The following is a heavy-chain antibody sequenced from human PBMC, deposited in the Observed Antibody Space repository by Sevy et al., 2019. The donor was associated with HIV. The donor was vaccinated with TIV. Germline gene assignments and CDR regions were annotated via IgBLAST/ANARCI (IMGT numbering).Heavy chain of an antibody. V-gene: IGHV4-31*03. D-gene: IGHD3-16*01. J-gene: IGHJ6*02. CDR2: IYYSGSA. CDR3: ARANYDRGYYYYGMDV. Sequence: SETLSLTCTVSGGSISSGGYYWSWIRQRPGKGLEWSAYIYYSGSAYYNPSLKSRVTMSVDTSKNQFSLKLSSVTAADTAVYYCARANYDRGYYYYGMDVWGQGTTVTVSS. CDR1: GGSISSGGYY.